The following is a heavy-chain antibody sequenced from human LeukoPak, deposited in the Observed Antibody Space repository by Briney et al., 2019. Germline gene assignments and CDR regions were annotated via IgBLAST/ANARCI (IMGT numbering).Heavy chain of an antibody. J-gene: IGHJ4*02. CDR2: ISSSGTTI. CDR1: GFTFSSYE. Sequence: PGGSLRLSCAASGFTFSSYEMNWVRQAPGKGLEWVSYISSSGTTIYYADSVKGRFTISRDNAKNSLFLQMNSLRAEDTALYYCARQTERDAYNRFWGQGTLVTVSS. V-gene: IGHV3-48*03. D-gene: IGHD5-24*01. CDR3: ARQTERDAYNRF.